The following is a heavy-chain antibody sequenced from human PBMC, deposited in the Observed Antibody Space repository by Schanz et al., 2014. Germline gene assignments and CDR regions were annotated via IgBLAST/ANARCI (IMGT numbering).Heavy chain of an antibody. CDR2: INTGGDST. CDR1: GFTFSTYA. V-gene: IGHV3-23*04. D-gene: IGHD2-2*01. CDR3: ARESSNDIVLVPGAVFDH. J-gene: IGHJ4*02. Sequence: VQLVESGGTLVRPGGSLRLSCAASGFTFSTYAMAWVRQAPGKGLEWVSSINTGGDSTYYADSVKGRFTISRDNSKNTVYLQMNSLRPGDTAVYYCARESSNDIVLVPGAVFDHWGQGILXTVSS.